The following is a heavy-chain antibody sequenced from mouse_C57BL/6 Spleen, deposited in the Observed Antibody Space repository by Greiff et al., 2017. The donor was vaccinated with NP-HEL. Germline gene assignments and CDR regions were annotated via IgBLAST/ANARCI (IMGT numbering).Heavy chain of an antibody. Sequence: LVESGAELARPGASVKMSCKASGYTFTSYTMHWVKQRPGQGLEWIGYINPSSGYTKYNQKFKDKATLTADKSSSTAYMQLSSLTSEDSAVYYCARFDYDGRSFAYWGQGTLVTVSA. CDR2: INPSSGYT. J-gene: IGHJ3*01. D-gene: IGHD2-4*01. V-gene: IGHV1-4*01. CDR1: GYTFTSYT. CDR3: ARFDYDGRSFAY.